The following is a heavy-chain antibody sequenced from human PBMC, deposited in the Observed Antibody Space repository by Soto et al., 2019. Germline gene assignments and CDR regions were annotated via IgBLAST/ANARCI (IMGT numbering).Heavy chain of an antibody. CDR3: ARDGLGLPVYYFDY. CDR1: GYTFTSYG. J-gene: IGHJ4*02. D-gene: IGHD5-12*01. CDR2: ISAYNGNT. Sequence: ASVKVSCKASGYTFTSYGISWVRQAPGQGLEWMGWISAYNGNTNYAQKLQGRVTMTTDTSTSTAYVELRSLRSDDTAVYYCARDGLGLPVYYFDYWGQGTLVTVSS. V-gene: IGHV1-18*01.